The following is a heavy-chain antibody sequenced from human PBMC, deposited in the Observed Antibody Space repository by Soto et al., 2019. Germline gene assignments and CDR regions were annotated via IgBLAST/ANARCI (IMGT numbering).Heavy chain of an antibody. CDR2: IYYSGST. CDR1: GGSISSGGYY. CDR3: ARGDIVVVPAAMGSAFDI. J-gene: IGHJ3*02. D-gene: IGHD2-2*01. Sequence: QVQLQESGPGLVKPSQTLSLTCTVSGGSISSGGYYWSWIRQHPGKGLEWIGYIYYSGSTYYNPSLKRRVTISVDTSKNQFSLKLSSVTAADTAVYYCARGDIVVVPAAMGSAFDIWGQGTMVTVSS. V-gene: IGHV4-31*03.